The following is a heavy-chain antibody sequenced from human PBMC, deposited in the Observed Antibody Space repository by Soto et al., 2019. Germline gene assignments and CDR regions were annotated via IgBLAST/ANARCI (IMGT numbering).Heavy chain of an antibody. CDR1: GGSISSGDYY. CDR2: IYYSGST. CDR3: ARRQGGHYGMDV. V-gene: IGHV4-30-4*01. D-gene: IGHD3-16*01. J-gene: IGHJ6*02. Sequence: SETLSLTCTFSGGSISSGDYYWSWIRQPPGKGLEWIGYIYYSGSTYYNPSLKSRVTISVDTSKNQFSLKLSSVTAADTAVYYCARRQGGHYGMDVWGQGTTVTVSS.